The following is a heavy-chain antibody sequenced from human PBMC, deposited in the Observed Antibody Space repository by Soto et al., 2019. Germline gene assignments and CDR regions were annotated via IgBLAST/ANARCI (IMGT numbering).Heavy chain of an antibody. V-gene: IGHV1-8*01. CDR2: MHPNSGNT. CDR1: GYTFTSYD. J-gene: IGHJ6*02. Sequence: QVQLMQSGAEVKKPGASVKVYCKASGYTFTSYDINWVRQATGQGLEWMGWMHPNSGNTGYAQKFQGSVTMTKNNSISTAYMELGSLRSEDTAVYYCARGYLPVAHYGMAVWGQGTTVTVSS. D-gene: IGHD6-19*01. CDR3: ARGYLPVAHYGMAV.